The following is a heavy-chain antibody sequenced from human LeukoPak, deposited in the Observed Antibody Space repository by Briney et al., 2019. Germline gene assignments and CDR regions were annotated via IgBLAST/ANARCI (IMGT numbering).Heavy chain of an antibody. D-gene: IGHD3-3*01. V-gene: IGHV4-59*08. Sequence: PSETLSLTXTVSGGSISNYYWSWIRQPPGKGLEWIGYIYYRGSTYYNPSLKRRVTISVDTSKNQFSLKLSSVTAADTAVYYCARNYDFWSGKNYYYYYMDVWGKGTTVTVSS. CDR3: ARNYDFWSGKNYYYYYMDV. J-gene: IGHJ6*03. CDR2: IYYRGST. CDR1: GGSISNYY.